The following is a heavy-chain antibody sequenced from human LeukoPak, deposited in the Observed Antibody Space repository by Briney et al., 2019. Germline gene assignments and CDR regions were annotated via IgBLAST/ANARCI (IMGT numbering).Heavy chain of an antibody. CDR1: GFTLSSYS. CDR3: ARDHLGSWYFDL. CDR2: ISSSSSYI. D-gene: IGHD1-26*01. V-gene: IGHV3-21*01. J-gene: IGHJ2*01. Sequence: PGGSLRLSCAASGFTLSSYSMNWVRQAPGKGLEWVSSISSSSSYIYYADSVKGRFTISRDNAKNSLYLQMNSLRAEDTAVYYCARDHLGSWYFDLWGRGTLVTVSS.